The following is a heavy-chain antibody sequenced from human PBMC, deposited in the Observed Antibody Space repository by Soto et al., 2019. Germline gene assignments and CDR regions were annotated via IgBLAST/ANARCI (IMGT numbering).Heavy chain of an antibody. V-gene: IGHV4-4*02. CDR2: IFYNEGA. CDR1: GASISSNHW. J-gene: IGHJ4*02. CDR3: GRNGAYNNDY. Sequence: QVQLQESGPGLVEPSGTLSLTCAVSGASISSNHWWSWVRQSPGEGLQWIGEIFYNEGANYNPSLKSRVAISVDTSKNQIFLKLTSITAADTAIYYCGRNGAYNNDYWGQGTLVTVSS. D-gene: IGHD1-20*01.